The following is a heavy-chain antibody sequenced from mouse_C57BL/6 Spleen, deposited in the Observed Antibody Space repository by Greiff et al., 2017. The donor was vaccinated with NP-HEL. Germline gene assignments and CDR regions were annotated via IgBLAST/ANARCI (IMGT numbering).Heavy chain of an antibody. CDR2: INPNNGGT. CDR1: GYTFTDYY. D-gene: IGHD2-4*01. J-gene: IGHJ3*01. V-gene: IGHV1-26*01. CDR3: ARSHDDDQAWFAY. Sequence: DVQLQESGPELVKPGASVKISCKASGYTFTDYYMNWVKQSHGKSLEWIGDINPNNGGTSYNQKFKGKATLTVDKSSSTAYMELRSLTSEDSAVYYCARSHDDDQAWFAYWGQGALVTVSA.